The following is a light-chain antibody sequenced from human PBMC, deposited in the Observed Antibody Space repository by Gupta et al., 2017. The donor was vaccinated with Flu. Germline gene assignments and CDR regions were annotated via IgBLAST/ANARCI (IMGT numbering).Light chain of an antibody. CDR1: QDISTY. J-gene: IGKJ4*01. CDR2: DAS. V-gene: IGKV1-33*01. CDR3: QQYDNLLLT. Sequence: DIQTTQSPSSLSASVGDRVTITCQASQDISTYLNWYQQKPGKAPKLLIYDASNLETGVPSRFSGSGSGTDFTFTISRLQPEDIATYYCQQYDNLLLTFGGGTKVEIK.